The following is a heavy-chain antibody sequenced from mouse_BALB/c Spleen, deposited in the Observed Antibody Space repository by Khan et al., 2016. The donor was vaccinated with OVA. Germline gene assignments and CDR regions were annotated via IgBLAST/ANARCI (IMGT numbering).Heavy chain of an antibody. J-gene: IGHJ4*01. CDR3: ARQPYYHYDVMDY. V-gene: IGHV2-6-1*01. Sequence: QVQLKESGPGLVAPSQSLSITCTISGFSLTNYGVHWVRQPPGKGLEWLVVIWSDGSTTYNSALKSRLTISKDNSKSQVFLKMNRLQTDDTDMYFCARQPYYHYDVMDYWGQGTSVTVSS. CDR1: GFSLTNYG. CDR2: IWSDGST. D-gene: IGHD2-10*01.